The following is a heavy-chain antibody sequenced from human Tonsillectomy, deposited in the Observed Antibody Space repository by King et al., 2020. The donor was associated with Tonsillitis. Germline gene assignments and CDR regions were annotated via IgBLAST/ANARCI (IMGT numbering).Heavy chain of an antibody. CDR3: ARLHPHGAYDFYYYMDV. J-gene: IGHJ6*03. CDR2: IDPIDSYT. D-gene: IGHD4-17*01. Sequence: VQLVESGAEVKKPGESLRISCRASGYTFNNYWISWVRQMPGKGLDWMGRIDPIDSYTNYSPSVQGHVTISTDKSISTAYLQWSSLEASDTAIYYCARLHPHGAYDFYYYMDVWGKGTTVTVSS. CDR1: GYTFNNYW. V-gene: IGHV5-10-1*03.